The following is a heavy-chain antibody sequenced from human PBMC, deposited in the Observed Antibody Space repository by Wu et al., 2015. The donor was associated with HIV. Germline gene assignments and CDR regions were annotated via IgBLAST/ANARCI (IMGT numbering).Heavy chain of an antibody. D-gene: IGHD2-21*01. CDR3: ARDLLWGXDY. V-gene: IGHV1-69*12. CDR1: GASFSSYA. CDR2: IIPIVGTA. J-gene: IGHJ4*02. Sequence: QVQLVQSGAEVKKPGSSVKVSCKASGASFSSYAFSWVRQAPGQGLEWMGGIIPIVGTASYAQKLQGRLTITADESKTTVYMELNSLRSDDTAMYFCARDLLWGXDYWGQGTRVTVSS.